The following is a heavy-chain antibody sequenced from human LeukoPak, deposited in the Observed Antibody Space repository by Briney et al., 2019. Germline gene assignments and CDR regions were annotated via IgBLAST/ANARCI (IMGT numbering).Heavy chain of an antibody. Sequence: TGGSLRLSCAASGFTFSSYWMHWVRQAPGKGLVWVSRINSDGSSTSYADSVKGRFTISRDNAKNTLYLQINSLRAEDTAVYYCARGEGVSSGLGYWGQGTLVTVSS. D-gene: IGHD6-19*01. J-gene: IGHJ4*02. CDR3: ARGEGVSSGLGY. CDR2: INSDGSST. CDR1: GFTFSSYW. V-gene: IGHV3-74*01.